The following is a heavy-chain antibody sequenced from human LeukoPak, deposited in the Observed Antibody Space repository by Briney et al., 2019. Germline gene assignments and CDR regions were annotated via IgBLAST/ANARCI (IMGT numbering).Heavy chain of an antibody. J-gene: IGHJ6*02. CDR3: AREHGATGITPQYYYGMDV. CDR2: ISTYNGNT. D-gene: IGHD4-23*01. Sequence: ASLKVSSKASGYTFATYGISWGRQAPGQGREWMGWISTYNGNTNYVQKLQGRVTMTTDTSTGKAYMEMRSLRSDDTAMYYCAREHGATGITPQYYYGMDVWGQGTTVTVSS. V-gene: IGHV1-18*01. CDR1: GYTFATYG.